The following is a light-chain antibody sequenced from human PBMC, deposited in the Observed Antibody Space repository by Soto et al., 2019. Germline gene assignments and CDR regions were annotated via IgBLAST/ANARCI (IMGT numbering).Light chain of an antibody. Sequence: EIVMTQSPATLSVSPGERATLSCRASQSVSSDLAWYHQKPGQAPRLLIYDTSTRATGVPTRFSGSRSGAEFTLTISSLQPDDFASYCCQHYGGMWTFGQGTKVDNK. J-gene: IGKJ1*01. CDR3: QHYGGMWT. V-gene: IGKV3-15*01. CDR2: DTS. CDR1: QSVSSD.